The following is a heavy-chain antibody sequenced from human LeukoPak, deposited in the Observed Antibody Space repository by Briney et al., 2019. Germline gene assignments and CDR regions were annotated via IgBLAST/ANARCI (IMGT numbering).Heavy chain of an antibody. CDR2: FHPEDGET. CDR3: ARVSGLDGDYNWFDP. CDR1: VYTVTELS. V-gene: IGHV1-24*01. J-gene: IGHJ5*02. D-gene: IGHD4-17*01. Sequence: AEKVSYKVSVYTVTELSMHWEGRSPGKGLGWRGGFHPEDGETIYAQKFQSRVTMTEDTATDTAYMDLSSLRSEDTAVYYCARVSGLDGDYNWFDPWGQGTLVTVSS.